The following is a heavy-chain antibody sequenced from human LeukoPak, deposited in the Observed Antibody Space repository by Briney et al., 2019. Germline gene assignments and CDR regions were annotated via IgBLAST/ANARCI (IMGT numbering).Heavy chain of an antibody. J-gene: IGHJ4*02. D-gene: IGHD3-22*01. Sequence: KPSETLSLTCTVSGGSISSSSFYWGWIRQPPGKGLEWIGNIYYSGSTHYNPSLKSRVTLSLDTSKNQFSLKLSSVTAADTAVYYCARLSHYSDSSGYYLGTYYFDYWGQGTLVTVSS. CDR2: IYYSGST. V-gene: IGHV4-39*01. CDR1: GGSISSSSFY. CDR3: ARLSHYSDSSGYYLGTYYFDY.